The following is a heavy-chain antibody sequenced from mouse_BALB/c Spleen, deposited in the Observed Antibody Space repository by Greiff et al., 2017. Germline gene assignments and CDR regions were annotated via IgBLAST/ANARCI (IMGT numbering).Heavy chain of an antibody. CDR3: ARSVGHSLLRPLDY. V-gene: IGHV5-17*02. CDR2: ISSGSSTI. J-gene: IGHJ2*01. Sequence: EVHLVESGGGLVQPGGSRKLSCAASGFTFSSFGMHWVRQAPEKGLEWVAYISSGSSTIYYADTVKGRFTISRDNPKNTLFLQMTSLRSEDTAMYYCARSVGHSLLRPLDYWGQGTTLTVSS. D-gene: IGHD1-2*01. CDR1: GFTFSSFG.